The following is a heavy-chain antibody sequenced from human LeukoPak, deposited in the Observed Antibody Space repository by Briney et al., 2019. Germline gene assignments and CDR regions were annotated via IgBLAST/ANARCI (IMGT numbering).Heavy chain of an antibody. J-gene: IGHJ3*02. V-gene: IGHV3-48*03. CDR3: ARWDAFDI. CDR2: ISTSGDTI. Sequence: PGGSLRLSCAASGFTFSSYAMNWVRQAPGKGLEWVSFISTSGDTIYYADSVKGRFTISRDNAKNSLYLQMNSLRAEDTAVYYCARWDAFDIWGQGTMVTVSS. CDR1: GFTFSSYA.